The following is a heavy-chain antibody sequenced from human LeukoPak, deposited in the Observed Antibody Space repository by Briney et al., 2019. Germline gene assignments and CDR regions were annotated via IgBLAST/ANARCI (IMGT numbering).Heavy chain of an antibody. V-gene: IGHV1-69*04. CDR3: AREPLTNYDFWQEAPTYYYYGMDV. CDR1: GGTFSSYA. CDR2: IIPILGIA. J-gene: IGHJ6*02. D-gene: IGHD3-3*01. Sequence: ASVKVSCKASGGTFSSYAISWVGQAPGQGLEWMGRIIPILGIANYAQKFQGRVTITADKSTSTAYMELSSLRSEDTAVYYCAREPLTNYDFWQEAPTYYYYGMDVWGQGTTVTVSS.